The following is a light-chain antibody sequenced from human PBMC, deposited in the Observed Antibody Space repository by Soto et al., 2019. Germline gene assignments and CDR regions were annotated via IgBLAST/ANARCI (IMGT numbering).Light chain of an antibody. CDR1: SGHSSYA. Sequence: QLVLTQSPSASASLGASVKLTCTLSSGHSSYAIAWHQQQPEKGPRYLMKLNSDGSHSKGDGIPDRFSGSSSGAERYLTISRLQSEDEADYYCQTWGTPWVFGGGTKLTVL. V-gene: IGLV4-69*01. CDR2: LNSDGSH. J-gene: IGLJ3*02. CDR3: QTWGTPWV.